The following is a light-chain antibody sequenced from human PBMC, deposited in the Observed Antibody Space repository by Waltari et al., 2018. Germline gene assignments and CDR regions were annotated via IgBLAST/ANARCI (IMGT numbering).Light chain of an antibody. CDR2: RNN. CDR1: SSTLGSNY. V-gene: IGLV1-47*01. CDR3: AAWDDSLSRWL. Sequence: QSVLTQPPSASGTPGQRVTISCSGRSSTLGSNYVYGYQHVPGAAPKLLIYRNNQRPSGVPDRFSGSKSGTSASLAISGLRSEDEADYYCAAWDDSLSRWLLGGGTKLTVL. J-gene: IGLJ3*02.